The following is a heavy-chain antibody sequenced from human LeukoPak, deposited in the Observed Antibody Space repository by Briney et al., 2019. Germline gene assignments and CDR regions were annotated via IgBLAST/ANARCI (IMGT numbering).Heavy chain of an antibody. CDR1: GGSITSYY. CDR2: IYYSGST. CDR3: ARRHSSGWYRDAFDI. Sequence: PSETLSLTCTVSGGSITSYYWSWIRQPPGKGLEWIGYIYYSGSTNYNPSLKSRVTISRDTSKNQFSLKLSSVTAADTAVYYCARRHSSGWYRDAFDIWGQGTMVTVSS. J-gene: IGHJ3*02. V-gene: IGHV4-59*01. D-gene: IGHD6-19*01.